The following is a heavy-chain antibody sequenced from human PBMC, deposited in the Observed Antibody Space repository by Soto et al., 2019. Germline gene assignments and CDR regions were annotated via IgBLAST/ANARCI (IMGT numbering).Heavy chain of an antibody. CDR2: ISAYSGNT. D-gene: IGHD6-13*01. CDR1: GYTFTSYG. CDR3: ATNRIIAAAGGYYYYGMDV. Sequence: ASVKVSCKASGYTFTSYGISWVRQAPGQGLEWMGWISAYSGNTNYAQKLQGRVTMTTDTSTSTAYMELRSLRSDDTAVYYCATNRIIAAAGGYYYYGMDVWGQGTTVTVSS. J-gene: IGHJ6*01. V-gene: IGHV1-18*01.